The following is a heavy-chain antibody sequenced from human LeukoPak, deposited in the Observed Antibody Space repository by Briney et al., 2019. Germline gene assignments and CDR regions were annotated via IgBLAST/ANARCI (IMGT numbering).Heavy chain of an antibody. V-gene: IGHV3-30-3*01. J-gene: IGHJ4*02. CDR1: GFTFSSYA. Sequence: GGSLRLSCAASGFTFSSYAMHWVRQAPGKGLEWVAVISYDGTNKYYADSVKGRFTISRDNSKNTLYLQMNSLRAEDTAVYYCAKGASGSGRSYFDYWGQGTLVTVSS. CDR3: AKGASGSGRSYFDY. CDR2: ISYDGTNK. D-gene: IGHD6-19*01.